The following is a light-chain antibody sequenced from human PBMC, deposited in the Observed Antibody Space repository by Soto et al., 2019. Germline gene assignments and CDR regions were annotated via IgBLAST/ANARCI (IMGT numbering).Light chain of an antibody. CDR3: MQRTHWPPT. CDR1: QSLVHSDGIAY. V-gene: IGKV2-30*02. CDR2: KVS. J-gene: IGKJ5*01. Sequence: DVVMTQSPLSLPVTLGQPASISCRSNQSLVHSDGIAYFSWFQQRPGRSPRWLLFKVSTRVSAVPARFSGSGSGSAFALHISRVQAGDVGVYYCMQRTHWPPTFGQGTRLEIK.